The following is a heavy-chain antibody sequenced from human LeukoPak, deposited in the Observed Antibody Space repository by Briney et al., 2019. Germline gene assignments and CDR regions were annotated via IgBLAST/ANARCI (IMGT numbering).Heavy chain of an antibody. D-gene: IGHD3-22*01. V-gene: IGHV1-8*01. J-gene: IGHJ1*01. CDR2: MNPNSGNT. CDR3: ARGDTYYYDSSYPEYFQH. CDR1: GYTFTSYD. Sequence: ASVKVSCKASGYTFTSYDINWVRQATGQGLEWMGWMNPNSGNTGYAQKFQGRVTMTRNTSISTAYMELSSLRSEDTAVYYCARGDTYYYDSSYPEYFQHWGQGTLVTVSS.